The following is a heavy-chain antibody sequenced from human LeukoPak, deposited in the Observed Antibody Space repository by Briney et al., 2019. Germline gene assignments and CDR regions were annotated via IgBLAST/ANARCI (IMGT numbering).Heavy chain of an antibody. V-gene: IGHV3-53*01. CDR1: GFIVSNNY. CDR3: ARGLLWFGESRGAFDI. J-gene: IGHJ3*02. D-gene: IGHD3-10*01. Sequence: SGGSLRLSCAASGFIVSNNYMSWVRQAPGEGLEWVSVLYSGGSTSYGDSVKGRFTISRDNSKNTLYLHMNSLRAEDTAVYFCARGLLWFGESRGAFDIWGQGTMVTVSS. CDR2: LYSGGST.